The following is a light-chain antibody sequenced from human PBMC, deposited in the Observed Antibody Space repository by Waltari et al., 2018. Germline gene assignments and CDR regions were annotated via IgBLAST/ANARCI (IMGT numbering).Light chain of an antibody. CDR3: QQYNSYPYT. CDR1: QSISRW. J-gene: IGKJ2*01. V-gene: IGKV1-5*03. CDR2: KAS. Sequence: DIQMTQSPSTLSASVGDRVTITCRACQSISRWLAWYEQKPGKATNLLIYKASNLETGVPSRFSGSESGTEFTLTISSLQPDDFATYYCQQYNSYPYTFGQGTKLEIK.